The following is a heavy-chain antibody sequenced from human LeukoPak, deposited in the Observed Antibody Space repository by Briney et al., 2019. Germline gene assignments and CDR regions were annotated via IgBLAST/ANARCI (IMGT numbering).Heavy chain of an antibody. CDR1: GFSFSSYW. J-gene: IGHJ4*02. Sequence: GGSLRLSCAASGFSFSSYWMHWVRHAAGEGLVWVSRITSDGSSTSYADSVKGRFTISRDNAKNTLYLQMNSLRAEDTAVYYCARDLRVGSPFDYWGQGTLVTVSS. CDR2: ITSDGSST. V-gene: IGHV3-74*01. D-gene: IGHD1-26*01. CDR3: ARDLRVGSPFDY.